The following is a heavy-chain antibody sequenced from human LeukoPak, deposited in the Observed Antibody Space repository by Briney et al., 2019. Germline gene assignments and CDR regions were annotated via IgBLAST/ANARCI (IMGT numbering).Heavy chain of an antibody. D-gene: IGHD5-12*01. Sequence: GESLKISCKGSGYSFTRNWIGWGHQMPGKGLGWMGIIYPGDSDTRYSPSFQGQVTISADKSISTAYLQWSTLKASDTAMYYCARLYSGYDSYFDYWGQGTLVTVSS. CDR2: IYPGDSDT. V-gene: IGHV5-51*07. CDR3: ARLYSGYDSYFDY. J-gene: IGHJ4*02. CDR1: GYSFTRNW.